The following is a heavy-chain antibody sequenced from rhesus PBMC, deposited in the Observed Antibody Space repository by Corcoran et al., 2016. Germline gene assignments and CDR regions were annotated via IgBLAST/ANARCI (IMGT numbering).Heavy chain of an antibody. J-gene: IGHJ4*01. D-gene: IGHD5-42*01. V-gene: IGHV4-169*01. CDR1: GGSISSSY. CDR2: IYGSGSST. CDR3: ATSTGDTAGTVLIGY. Sequence: QLQLQESGPGLVKPSETLSVTCAVSGGSISSSYWSWIRQAPGKGLEWIGFIYGSGSSTNYNPSLKCRVTLSVATSKNQLSLKLSSVTAADTAVYYCATSTGDTAGTVLIGYWGQGVLVTVSS.